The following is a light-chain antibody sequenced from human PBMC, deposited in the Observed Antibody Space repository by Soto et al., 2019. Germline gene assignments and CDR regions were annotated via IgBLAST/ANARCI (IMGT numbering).Light chain of an antibody. V-gene: IGLV1-40*01. CDR1: RSNIGAGYD. CDR2: VNS. CDR3: QSYDSSLSGYVV. Sequence: QSVLTQPPSVSGAPGQRVTISCTGSRSNIGAGYDVHWYQQLPGTAPKLLIYVNSNRPSGVPDRFSGSKSGTSASLAITGLQAEDEADYCCQSYDSSLSGYVVFGGGTQLTVL. J-gene: IGLJ2*01.